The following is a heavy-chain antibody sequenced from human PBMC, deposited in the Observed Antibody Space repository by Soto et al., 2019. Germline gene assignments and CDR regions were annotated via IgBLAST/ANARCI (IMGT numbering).Heavy chain of an antibody. CDR3: AKDLEGYCTTTSCYTYFGLDV. V-gene: IGHV3-30*18. CDR1: GFTFSSYV. CDR2: ISYDGSNK. Sequence: GGSLRLSCEASGFTFSSYVMHWVRQAPGKGLEGVAVISYDGSNKYYADSVKGRFTISRDNSKHTLYLQMNSLRPEDTAVYYCAKDLEGYCTTTSCYTYFGLDVWGQGTTVTVSS. D-gene: IGHD2-2*01. J-gene: IGHJ6*02.